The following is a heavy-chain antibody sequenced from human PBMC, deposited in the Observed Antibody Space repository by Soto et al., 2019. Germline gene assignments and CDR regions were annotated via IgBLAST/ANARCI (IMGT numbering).Heavy chain of an antibody. Sequence: SGGSLRLSCAASGFTCSSYDMSWVRQAPGKGLEWVSAISVGGGVTYFADSVKGRFSISRDNSKSTLYLVMNSLRAEDTAVYYCAKDQGSGTDDAFDIWGQGTMVTVSS. J-gene: IGHJ3*02. CDR1: GFTCSSYD. CDR2: ISVGGGVT. V-gene: IGHV3-23*01. CDR3: AKDQGSGTDDAFDI. D-gene: IGHD6-19*01.